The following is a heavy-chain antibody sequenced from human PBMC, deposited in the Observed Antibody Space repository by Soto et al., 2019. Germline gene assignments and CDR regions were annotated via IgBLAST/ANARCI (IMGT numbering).Heavy chain of an antibody. J-gene: IGHJ6*04. CDR3: ARAGITMIVVGKGFCMDV. CDR2: TYYRSKWYN. CDR1: GDSVSGNSAA. V-gene: IGHV6-1*01. Sequence: PSQTLSLTCAISGDSVSGNSAAWNWIRQSPSRGLKWLGRTYYRSKWYNDYAVSVKSRITINPDTSKNHFSLQLNSVTPEDTAVFYCARAGITMIVVGKGFCMDVWGKGTTVTVSS. D-gene: IGHD3-22*01.